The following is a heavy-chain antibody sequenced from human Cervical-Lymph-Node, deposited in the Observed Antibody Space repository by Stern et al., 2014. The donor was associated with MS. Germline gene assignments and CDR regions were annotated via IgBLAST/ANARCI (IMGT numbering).Heavy chain of an antibody. V-gene: IGHV3-30*04. CDR3: ARSPYYDILTGYYGMDV. CDR2: ISHDGSNT. Sequence: VQLVESGGGVVQPGRSLRLSCEASGFTFSDYAMHWVRQGPGKGLEWVALISHDGSNTNYADSVKGRFTITRDNSKNTLYLQMNSLRAEDTAVYYCARSPYYDILTGYYGMDVWGQGTTVTVSS. D-gene: IGHD3-9*01. CDR1: GFTFSDYA. J-gene: IGHJ6*02.